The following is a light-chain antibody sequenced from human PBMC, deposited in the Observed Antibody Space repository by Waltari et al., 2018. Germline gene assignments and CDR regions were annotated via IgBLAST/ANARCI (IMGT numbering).Light chain of an antibody. CDR1: SRDVGGYDY. CDR3: SSFAGSNNYV. J-gene: IGLJ1*01. V-gene: IGLV2-8*01. Sequence: HSALTQPPSASGSPGQSVTIPCTGTSRDVGGYDYVSWYQQHPGKAPKLIISEVTKRPSGVPDRFSGSKSGNTASLTVSGLQADDEADYYCSSFAGSNNYVFGTGTKVTVL. CDR2: EVT.